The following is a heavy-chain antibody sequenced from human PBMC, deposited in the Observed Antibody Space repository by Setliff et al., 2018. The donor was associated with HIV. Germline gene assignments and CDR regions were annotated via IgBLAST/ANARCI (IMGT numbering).Heavy chain of an antibody. CDR2: VYYSGST. CDR1: GGSMNNYY. D-gene: IGHD1-20*01. J-gene: IGHJ4*02. Sequence: SETLSLTCTVFGGSMNNYYWNWIRQSPGKGLEWIGYVYYSGSTKYSPSLKSRVSISLDPSTKQVSLRLRSVTAADTAVYYCATRLYPYDTGRQYNALGHFESWGQGTLVTVSS. CDR3: ATRLYPYDTGRQYNALGHFES. V-gene: IGHV4-59*01.